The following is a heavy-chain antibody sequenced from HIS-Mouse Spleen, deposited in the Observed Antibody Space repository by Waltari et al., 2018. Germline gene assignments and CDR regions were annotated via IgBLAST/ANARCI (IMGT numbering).Heavy chain of an antibody. CDR3: ARIAEGYTSGWYAFDY. CDR2: IDWDDDK. D-gene: IGHD6-19*01. CDR1: GFPLSTSGMC. V-gene: IGHV2-70*15. Sequence: QVTLRESGPALVKPTQTLTLTCPFSGFPLSTSGMCLSWIRQPPGTALEWLARIDWDDDKYYSTSLKTRLTISKDTSKNQVVLTMTNMDPVDTATYYCARIAEGYTSGWYAFDYWGQGTLVTVSS. J-gene: IGHJ4*02.